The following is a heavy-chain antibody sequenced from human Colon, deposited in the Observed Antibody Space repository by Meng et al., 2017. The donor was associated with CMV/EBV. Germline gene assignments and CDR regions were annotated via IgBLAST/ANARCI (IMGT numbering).Heavy chain of an antibody. D-gene: IGHD3/OR15-3a*01. CDR2: ISYSGST. V-gene: IGHV4-39*07. CDR1: GGSISSSSYY. Sequence: SETLSLTCTVSGGSISSSSYYWGWIRQPPGKGLEWIGSISYSGSTYYNPSLKSRVTMSVDTSKNQFSLKLSSVTAADTAVYYCARAPTRTGNNWFDPWGQGTLVTVSS. J-gene: IGHJ5*02. CDR3: ARAPTRTGNNWFDP.